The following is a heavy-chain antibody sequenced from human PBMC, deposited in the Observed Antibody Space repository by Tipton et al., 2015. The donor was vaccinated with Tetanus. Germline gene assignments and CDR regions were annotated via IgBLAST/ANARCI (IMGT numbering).Heavy chain of an antibody. CDR2: SWYDGTDK. J-gene: IGHJ4*02. D-gene: IGHD2-15*01. V-gene: IGHV3-33*08. CDR1: GIIFTNAW. CDR3: AREADCSGGSCFSGDFDN. Sequence: LRLSCAASGIIFTNAWMNWVRQAPGKGLEWVAVSWYDGTDKYYADSVKGRFTISRDNSKNTLYLQMNSLRAEDTAVYYCAREADCSGGSCFSGDFDNWGQGTQVTVPS.